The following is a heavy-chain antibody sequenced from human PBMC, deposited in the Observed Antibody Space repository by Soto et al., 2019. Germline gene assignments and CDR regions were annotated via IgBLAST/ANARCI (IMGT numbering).Heavy chain of an antibody. CDR1: GFTFSDYY. D-gene: IGHD5-12*01. Sequence: SVGLSCAASGFTFSDYYMSWVRQAPGKGLEWISYISNSGSTTYYVESVKGRFTISRDKSKSSLFLQMNSLRDEDTAVYYCLWDINPPEFDYGRDGWGRGTMVIVSS. CDR3: LWDINPPEFDYGRDG. CDR2: ISNSGSTT. V-gene: IGHV3-11*01. J-gene: IGHJ6*02.